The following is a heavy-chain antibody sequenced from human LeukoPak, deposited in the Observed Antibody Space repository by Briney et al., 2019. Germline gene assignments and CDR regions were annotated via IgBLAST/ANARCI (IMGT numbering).Heavy chain of an antibody. Sequence: GESLKISCKGSGYRVSTYWIAWVRQMPGKGLEWMGIIYPADSDTRYSPSFQGQVIISVDKSISTAYLQWSSLKASDTAMYYCARHSMVAPRWWFDYWGQGTLVTVSS. J-gene: IGHJ4*02. V-gene: IGHV5-51*01. CDR3: ARHSMVAPRWWFDY. CDR2: IYPADSDT. CDR1: GYRVSTYW. D-gene: IGHD4/OR15-4a*01.